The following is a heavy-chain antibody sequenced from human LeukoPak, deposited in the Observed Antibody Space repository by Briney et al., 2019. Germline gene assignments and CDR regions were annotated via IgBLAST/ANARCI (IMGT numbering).Heavy chain of an antibody. CDR1: GDSISNFY. V-gene: IGHV4-59*08. J-gene: IGHJ5*01. CDR2: IHYSGNS. Sequence: SETLSLTCSVSGDSISNFYWTWIRQPPGKRLKWIGNIHYSGNSNYNPSLQSRVTISIDTSRKQLFLKLTSVTAADTAVYYCALAPNSNWFDFWGQGTLVTVSS. CDR3: ALAPNSNWFDF.